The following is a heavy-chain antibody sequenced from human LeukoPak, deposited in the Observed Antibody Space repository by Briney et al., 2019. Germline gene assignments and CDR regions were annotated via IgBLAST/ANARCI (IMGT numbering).Heavy chain of an antibody. J-gene: IGHJ4*02. CDR3: AREAY. CDR2: VKEDGRQK. V-gene: IGHV3-7*01. CDR1: GFTFSRYW. Sequence: GGSLRLSCAASGFTFSRYWMSWVRQAPGKGLEWVASVKEDGRQKNYADTGKGRFSISRDNAKKSLVLQMNSLRADDTAVYYCAREAYWGPGTLVTVSS.